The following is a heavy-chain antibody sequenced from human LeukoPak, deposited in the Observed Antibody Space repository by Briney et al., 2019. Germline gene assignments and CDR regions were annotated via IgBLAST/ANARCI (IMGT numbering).Heavy chain of an antibody. CDR2: ISYDGSNK. Sequence: GGSLRLSCAASGFTFRNYGMYWVRQAPGKGLEWVAVISYDGSNKYYADSVKGRFAISRDNSRNTVYLQMNSLRAEDTAVYHCARGGGGYSYGFDYWGQGTLVTVSS. D-gene: IGHD5-18*01. CDR3: ARGGGGYSYGFDY. J-gene: IGHJ4*02. V-gene: IGHV3-30*19. CDR1: GFTFRNYG.